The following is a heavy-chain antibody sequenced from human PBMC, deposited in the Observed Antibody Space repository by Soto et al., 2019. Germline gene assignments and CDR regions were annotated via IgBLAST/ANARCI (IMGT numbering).Heavy chain of an antibody. D-gene: IGHD3-22*01. CDR1: GGSINNYY. J-gene: IGHJ4*02. CDR2: VHYTGST. V-gene: IGHV4-59*01. Sequence: WETLSLTCTVSGGSINNYYLSWIRQPPGKGLEWIGYVHYTGSTNYNPSLQSRVTILVDTSKNQFFLKLNSVTAADTAVYYCARDTYYSYGSGSRAPYFDYWGQGTLVTVS. CDR3: ARDTYYSYGSGSRAPYFDY.